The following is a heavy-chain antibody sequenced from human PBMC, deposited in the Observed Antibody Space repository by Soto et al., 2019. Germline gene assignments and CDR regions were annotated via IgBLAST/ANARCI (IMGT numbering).Heavy chain of an antibody. CDR3: ARMGYYYDSSGYYYFWFDP. V-gene: IGHV1-69*01. CDR1: GGTFSSYA. CDR2: IIPIFGTA. Sequence: QVQLVQSGAEVKKPGSSVKVSCKASGGTFSSYAISWVRQAPGQGLEWMGGIIPIFGTANYAQKFQGRVTITADESTSTAYMELSSLRSEDTAVYYCARMGYYYDSSGYYYFWFDPWGQGTLVTVSS. J-gene: IGHJ5*02. D-gene: IGHD3-22*01.